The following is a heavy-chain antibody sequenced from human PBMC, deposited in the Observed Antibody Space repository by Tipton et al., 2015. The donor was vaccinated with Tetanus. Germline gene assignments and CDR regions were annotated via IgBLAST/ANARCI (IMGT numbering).Heavy chain of an antibody. CDR3: ARGRMASRIVVVPAAIRWGHDY. CDR2: INHSGST. V-gene: IGHV4-34*01. D-gene: IGHD2-2*01. CDR1: GGSFSGYY. J-gene: IGHJ4*02. Sequence: TLSLTCAVYGGSFSGYYWSWIRQPPGKGLEWIGEINHSGSTNYNPSPKSRVTISVDTSKNQFSLKLSSVTAADTAVYYCARGRMASRIVVVPAAIRWGHDYWGQGTLVTVSS.